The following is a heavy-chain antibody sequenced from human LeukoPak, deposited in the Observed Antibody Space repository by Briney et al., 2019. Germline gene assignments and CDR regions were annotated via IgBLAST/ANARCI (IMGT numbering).Heavy chain of an antibody. V-gene: IGHV4-59*01. J-gene: IGHJ4*02. Sequence: SETLSLTCTVSGGSISSYYWSWIRQPPGKGLEWIGYIYYSGSTNYNPSLKSRVTISVDTSKNQFSLKLTSVTAADTAVYYCARAGSSAYLIDYWGQGTLVTVSS. CDR1: GGSISSYY. CDR3: ARAGSSAYLIDY. CDR2: IYYSGST. D-gene: IGHD3-22*01.